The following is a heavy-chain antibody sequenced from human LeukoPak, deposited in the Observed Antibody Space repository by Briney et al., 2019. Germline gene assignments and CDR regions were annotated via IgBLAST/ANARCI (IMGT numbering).Heavy chain of an antibody. V-gene: IGHV3-30*18. Sequence: PGGSLRLSCAASGFTFSSYGMHWVRQAPGKGLEWVAVISYDGSNKYYADSVKGRFTISRDNSKSTLYLQMNSLRAEDTAVYYCAKDFDYWGQGTLVTVSS. CDR2: ISYDGSNK. CDR3: AKDFDY. J-gene: IGHJ4*02. CDR1: GFTFSSYG.